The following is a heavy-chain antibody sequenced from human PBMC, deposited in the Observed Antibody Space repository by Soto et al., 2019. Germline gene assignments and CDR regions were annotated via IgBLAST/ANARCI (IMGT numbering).Heavy chain of an antibody. CDR1: GFSLTTSGVG. D-gene: IGHD2-2*03. J-gene: IGHJ5*02. Sequence: QITLKESGHTLVKPTQTLTLTCTFSGFSLTTSGVGVGWIRQPPGKALEWLALIYWDDDKRYSPALKNRVTITKDNSKTQVVVTMAHMNPVDTATDYCARAVGSCTTTGCPNGFDPWGQGTMVTVSS. CDR3: ARAVGSCTTTGCPNGFDP. V-gene: IGHV2-5*02. CDR2: IYWDDDK.